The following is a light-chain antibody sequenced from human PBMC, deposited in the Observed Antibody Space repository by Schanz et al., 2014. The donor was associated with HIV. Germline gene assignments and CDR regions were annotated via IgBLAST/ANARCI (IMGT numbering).Light chain of an antibody. V-gene: IGKV1-9*01. CDR3: QQLSSYPHT. CDR1: QGVSTH. CDR2: GAS. Sequence: IQLTQSPSSLSAFVGDRVTMTCRASQGVSTHLAWYQQRPGSAPKLLIYGASSLQPGLPSRFSGSGSGTDFTLTIHSLQPEDFATYYCQQLSSYPHTFGQGTRLETK. J-gene: IGKJ5*01.